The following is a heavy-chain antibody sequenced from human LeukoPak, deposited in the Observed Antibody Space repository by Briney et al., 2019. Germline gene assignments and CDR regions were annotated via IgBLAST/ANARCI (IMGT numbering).Heavy chain of an antibody. V-gene: IGHV1-2*02. Sequence: ASVKVSCKATGYSFTTYYTHWMRQAPGRGLEWMGWINPNSGGTNYAQKFQGRVTMTRDTSISTAYMEPSRLRSDDTAVFYCARDYYDSSGYGSFDYWGQGTLVTLSS. CDR2: INPNSGGT. CDR3: ARDYYDSSGYGSFDY. CDR1: GYSFTTYY. J-gene: IGHJ4*02. D-gene: IGHD3-22*01.